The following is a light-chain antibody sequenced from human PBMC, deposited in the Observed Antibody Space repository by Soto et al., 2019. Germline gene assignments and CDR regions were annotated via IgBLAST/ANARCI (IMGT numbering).Light chain of an antibody. Sequence: EIVMTQSPATLSVSPGDTATLSCRASQSVSSNLAWYQQKPGQAPRLLIYGASTRATGIPARFSGSGSGTEFTLTISSLEPEDSAIYYCQQRNIWPPVTFGQGTRLEIK. CDR3: QQRNIWPPVT. J-gene: IGKJ5*01. V-gene: IGKV3D-15*01. CDR2: GAS. CDR1: QSVSSN.